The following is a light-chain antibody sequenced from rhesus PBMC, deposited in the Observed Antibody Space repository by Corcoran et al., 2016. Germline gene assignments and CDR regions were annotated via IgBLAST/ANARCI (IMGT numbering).Light chain of an antibody. V-gene: IGKV1-22*01. J-gene: IGKJ1*01. Sequence: DIQMTQSPSSLSASVGDTVTITCRASQSLSSWLAWYQQKLGKAPKLLNYEASSLQSGVPSRFSGRGSGTDFTPTISSLQSEDFATYYCQQYNSSPWTIGQGTRVEIK. CDR3: QQYNSSPWT. CDR1: QSLSSW. CDR2: EAS.